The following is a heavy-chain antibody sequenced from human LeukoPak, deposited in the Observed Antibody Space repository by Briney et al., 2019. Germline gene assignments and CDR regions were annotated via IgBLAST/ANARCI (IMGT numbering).Heavy chain of an antibody. V-gene: IGHV3-33*01. J-gene: IGHJ4*02. Sequence: GGSLRLSCAASGFTFSRQGMHWVRQAPGKGLEWVAVIWYDGSNKYYADSVKGRFTISRDNSKNALYLQMNSLRAEDRAVYYCARDAYGSGSLDYWGQGTLVTVSS. D-gene: IGHD3-10*01. CDR1: GFTFSRQG. CDR3: ARDAYGSGSLDY. CDR2: IWYDGSNK.